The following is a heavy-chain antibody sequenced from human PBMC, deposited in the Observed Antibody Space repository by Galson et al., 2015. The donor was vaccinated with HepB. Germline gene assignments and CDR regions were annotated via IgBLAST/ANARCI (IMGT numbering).Heavy chain of an antibody. J-gene: IGHJ4*02. CDR3: AKGTTNIDS. CDR1: GFTFSSLG. D-gene: IGHD1-1*01. Sequence: SLRLSCAASGFTFSSLGMTWVRQAPGKGLECVSAISVSGGSTDYADSVRGRFTISRDNSNNMLYLQMSNLRAEDTAVYYCAKGTTNIDSWGRGIQVTVSS. CDR2: ISVSGGST. V-gene: IGHV3-23*01.